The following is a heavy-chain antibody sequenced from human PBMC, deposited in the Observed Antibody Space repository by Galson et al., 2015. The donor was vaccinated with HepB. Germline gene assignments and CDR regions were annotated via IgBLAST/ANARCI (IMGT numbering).Heavy chain of an antibody. CDR3: VRGYDYGYYVLAFDI. V-gene: IGHV3-30*04. CDR1: GFTFTSSA. Sequence: SGFTFTSSAMHWVRQAPGKGLEWVAVISYDGSNKYYADFVKGRFTLSRDNSKNTLYLQMTSLRVEDTAVYYCVRGYDYGYYVLAFDIWGQGTMVTFSS. D-gene: IGHD3-3*01. CDR2: ISYDGSNK. J-gene: IGHJ3*02.